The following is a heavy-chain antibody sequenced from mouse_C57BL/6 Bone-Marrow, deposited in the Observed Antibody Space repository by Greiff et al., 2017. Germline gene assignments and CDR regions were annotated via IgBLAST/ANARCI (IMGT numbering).Heavy chain of an antibody. CDR2: IWRGGST. CDR3: AKNRGYWDDHYFDY. CDR1: GFSLTSYG. V-gene: IGHV2-5*01. D-gene: IGHD4-1*01. Sequence: QVQLQQSGPGLVQPSQSLSITCTVSGFSLTSYGVHWVRQSPGKGLEWLGVIWRGGSTDYNAAFMSRLSITKDNSKSQVFFKMNSLQADDTAIYYCAKNRGYWDDHYFDYWGQGTTLTVSS. J-gene: IGHJ2*01.